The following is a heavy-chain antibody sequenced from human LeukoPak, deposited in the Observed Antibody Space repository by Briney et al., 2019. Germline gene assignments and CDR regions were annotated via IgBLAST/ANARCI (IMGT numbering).Heavy chain of an antibody. V-gene: IGHV1-69*13. D-gene: IGHD3-3*01. CDR2: IIPIFGTA. CDR3: AREAVTIFGVVIKGESFGYYFDY. CDR1: GGTFSSCA. J-gene: IGHJ4*02. Sequence: SVKVSCKASGGTFSSCAISWVRQAPGQGLEWMAGIIPIFGTANYAQKFQGRVTITADESTSTAYMELSSLRSEDTAVYYSAREAVTIFGVVIKGESFGYYFDYWGQGTLVTVSS.